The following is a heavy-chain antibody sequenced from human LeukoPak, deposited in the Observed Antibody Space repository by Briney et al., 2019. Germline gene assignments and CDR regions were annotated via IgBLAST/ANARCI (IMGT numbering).Heavy chain of an antibody. CDR1: GFTFSSYA. CDR3: AKGDHFDY. CDR2: ISASGGGT. V-gene: IGHV3-23*01. J-gene: IGHJ4*02. Sequence: GGSLRLSCAASGFTFSSYAMSWVRQAPGKGLEWVSAISASGGGTYYADSLKGRFTISRDNSENTLYVQMNSLRAEDTAVCYCAKGDHFDYWGQGTLVTVSS.